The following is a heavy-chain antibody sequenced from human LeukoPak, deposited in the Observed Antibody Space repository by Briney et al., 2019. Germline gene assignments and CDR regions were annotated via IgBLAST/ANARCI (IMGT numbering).Heavy chain of an antibody. CDR2: INHSGST. CDR3: ARDIAAAGKKGHNWFDP. Sequence: SETLSLTCAVYGGSFSGYYWSWIRQPPGKGLEWIGEINHSGSTNYNPSLKSRVTISVDTSKNQFSLKLSSVTAADTAVYYCARDIAAAGKKGHNWFDPWGQGTLVTVSS. V-gene: IGHV4-34*01. CDR1: GGSFSGYY. D-gene: IGHD6-13*01. J-gene: IGHJ5*02.